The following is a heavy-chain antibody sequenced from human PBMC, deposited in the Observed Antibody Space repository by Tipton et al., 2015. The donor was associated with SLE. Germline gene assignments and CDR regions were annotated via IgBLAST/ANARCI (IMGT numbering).Heavy chain of an antibody. D-gene: IGHD5-12*01. CDR1: GYSISSGYY. Sequence: TPSLTCAVSGYSISSGYYWGWIRQPPGKGLEWIGYIYYSGSTNYNPSLKSRVTISVDTSKNQFSLKLSSVTAADTAVYYCARRSLGATSKARYYYYMDVWGKGTTVTVSS. CDR3: ARRSLGATSKARYYYYMDV. J-gene: IGHJ6*03. V-gene: IGHV4-61*01. CDR2: IYYSGST.